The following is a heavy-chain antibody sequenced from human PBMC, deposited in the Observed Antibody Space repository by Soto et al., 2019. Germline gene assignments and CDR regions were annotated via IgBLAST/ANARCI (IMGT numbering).Heavy chain of an antibody. CDR2: ISSSSSYI. J-gene: IGHJ4*02. V-gene: IGHV3-21*01. Sequence: ESGGGLVKPGGSLRLSCAASGFTFSSYSMNWVRQAPGKGLEWVSSISSSSSYIYYADSVKGRFTISRDNAKNSLYLQMNSLRAEDTAVYYCARSGRTAMVTFFDYWGQGTLVTVSS. D-gene: IGHD5-18*01. CDR1: GFTFSSYS. CDR3: ARSGRTAMVTFFDY.